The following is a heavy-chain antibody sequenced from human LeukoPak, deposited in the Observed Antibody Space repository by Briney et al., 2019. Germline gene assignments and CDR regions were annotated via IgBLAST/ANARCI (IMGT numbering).Heavy chain of an antibody. CDR2: IYYSGST. CDR1: GGSIRSDY. Sequence: SETLSLTCIVSGGSIRSDYWSWIRQPPGKGLEWIGYIYYSGSTNYNPSLKSRVTVSVDTSKNQFSLKLNSVTAADTAVYFCARERAAMDSWGQGTLVTVSS. CDR3: ARERAAMDS. J-gene: IGHJ4*02. V-gene: IGHV4-59*01. D-gene: IGHD5-18*01.